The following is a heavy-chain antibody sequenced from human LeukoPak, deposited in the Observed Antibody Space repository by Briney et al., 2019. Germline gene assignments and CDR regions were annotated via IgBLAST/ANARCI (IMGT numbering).Heavy chain of an antibody. CDR3: ARKTDSGGQGDY. CDR2: IYSGGNT. Sequence: PGGSLRLSRAAFGFTVSVNYMSWVRQAPGEGLECVSVIYSGGNTYYADSVKGRFTISRDNSKNTLYLQMNSLRAEDTAVYYCARKTDSGGQGDYWGPGTLVTVSS. J-gene: IGHJ4*02. D-gene: IGHD3-22*01. CDR1: GFTVSVNY. V-gene: IGHV3-66*01.